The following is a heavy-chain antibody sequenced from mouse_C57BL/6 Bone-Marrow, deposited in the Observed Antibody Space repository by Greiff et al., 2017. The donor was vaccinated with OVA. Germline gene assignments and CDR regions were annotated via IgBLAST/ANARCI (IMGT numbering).Heavy chain of an antibody. CDR1: GFNIKDDY. V-gene: IGHV14-4*01. Sequence: EVQLQQSGAELVRPGASVKLSCTASGFNIKDDYMHWVKQRPEQGLEWIGWIDPENGDTEYASKFQGKATITADTSSNTAYLQLSSLTSEDTAVYYCTTSSGDFDYWGQGTTLTVSS. CDR3: TTSSGDFDY. D-gene: IGHD6-1*01. CDR2: IDPENGDT. J-gene: IGHJ2*01.